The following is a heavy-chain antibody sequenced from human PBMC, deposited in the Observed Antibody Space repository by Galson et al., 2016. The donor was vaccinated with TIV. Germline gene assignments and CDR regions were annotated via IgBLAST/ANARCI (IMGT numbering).Heavy chain of an antibody. J-gene: IGHJ6*02. Sequence: TLSLTCSVFGGSISNCDYYWTWIRQPPGKGLEWIGYVYYSGATNYNPSRKRRVTLSVDRSTNQFSLRLNSVTAADTGVYSCARCRGDYYYGIDVWGPGTTVTVSS. D-gene: IGHD3-10*01. CDR1: GGSISNCDYY. V-gene: IGHV4-30-4*08. CDR3: ARCRGDYYYGIDV. CDR2: VYYSGAT.